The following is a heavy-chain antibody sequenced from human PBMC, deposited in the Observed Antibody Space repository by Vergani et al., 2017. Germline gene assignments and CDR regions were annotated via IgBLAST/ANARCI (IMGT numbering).Heavy chain of an antibody. V-gene: IGHV4-34*01. Sequence: QVQLQQWGAGLLKPSETLSLTCAVYGGSFSGYYWSWIRQPPGKGLEWIGEINHSGSTNYNPSLKSRVTISVDTSKNQFSLKLSSVTAADTAVYYCARGRRGPTNYYNMDVWGKGTTVTVSS. CDR1: GGSFSGYY. J-gene: IGHJ6*03. CDR3: ARGRRGPTNYYNMDV. CDR2: INHSGST. D-gene: IGHD1-14*01.